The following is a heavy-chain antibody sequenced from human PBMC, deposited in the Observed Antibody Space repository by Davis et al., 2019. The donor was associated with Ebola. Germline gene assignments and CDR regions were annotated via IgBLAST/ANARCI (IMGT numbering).Heavy chain of an antibody. CDR3: ATLGEAADFYYYMDV. D-gene: IGHD2-15*01. Sequence: ASVKVSCKVSGHTLTELSMHWVRLAPGRGLEWMGGFDPQDAETNYAQKFHGRLTMTEETSTDTAFMELSSLTSDDTAVYYCATLGEAADFYYYMDVWGKGTTVTVSS. J-gene: IGHJ6*03. V-gene: IGHV1-24*01. CDR1: GHTLTELS. CDR2: FDPQDAET.